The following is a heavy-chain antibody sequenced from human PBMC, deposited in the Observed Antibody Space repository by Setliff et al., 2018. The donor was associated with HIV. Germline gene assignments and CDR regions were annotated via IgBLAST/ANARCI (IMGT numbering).Heavy chain of an antibody. CDR1: GFTFTSYW. CDR2: INQDGSEK. D-gene: IGHD6-19*01. Sequence: GSLRLSCAASGFTFTSYWMIWVRQAPGKGLEWVANINQDGSEKNYVDSVKGRFTISRDNAKNSVYLQMNSLRAEDTAMYYCVRPVREPVDWGRGTLVTVSS. V-gene: IGHV3-7*03. J-gene: IGHJ4*02. CDR3: VRPVREPVD.